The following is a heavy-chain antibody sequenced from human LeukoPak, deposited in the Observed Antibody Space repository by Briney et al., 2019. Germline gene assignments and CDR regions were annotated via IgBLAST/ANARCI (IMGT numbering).Heavy chain of an antibody. CDR1: GFTFSSYS. Sequence: PGGSLRLSCAASGFTFSSYSMNWVRQAPGKGLEWVSSIRSSSYIYYADSVKGRFTISRDNAKNSLYLQMTSLRAEDTAVYYCARDFPYNWNEEGTYYYYGMDVWGKGTTVTVSS. CDR3: ARDFPYNWNEEGTYYYYGMDV. D-gene: IGHD1-1*01. CDR2: IRSSSYI. V-gene: IGHV3-21*01. J-gene: IGHJ6*04.